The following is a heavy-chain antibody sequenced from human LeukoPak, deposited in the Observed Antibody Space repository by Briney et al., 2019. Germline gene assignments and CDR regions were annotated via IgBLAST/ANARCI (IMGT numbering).Heavy chain of an antibody. D-gene: IGHD5-18*01. J-gene: IGHJ6*03. Sequence: SETLSLTCTVSGGSISSYYWSWIRQPPGKGLEWIGYIYYSGSTNYNPSLKSRVTISVDTSKNQFSLKLSSVTAADTAVYYCATWSLRGYSYGDMYYYYYMDVWGKGTTVTISS. CDR1: GGSISSYY. V-gene: IGHV4-59*01. CDR3: ATWSLRGYSYGDMYYYYYMDV. CDR2: IYYSGST.